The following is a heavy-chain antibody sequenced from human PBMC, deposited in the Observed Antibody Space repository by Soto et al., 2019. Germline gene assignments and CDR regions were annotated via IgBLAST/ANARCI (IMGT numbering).Heavy chain of an antibody. D-gene: IGHD2-2*01. CDR3: ARERLTFVPGAVGVAFDI. V-gene: IGHV1-69*12. CDR1: GGTFDSNA. Sequence: QVQLVQSGTEVRKPGSSVKVSCKASGGTFDSNAISWVRLAPGQGLEWMGGIIPIFGTINNTQRFQDRVTITADESANIVYMELRSLRSEDTYVYCGARERLTFVPGAVGVAFDIWGQGTLVTVSS. CDR2: IIPIFGTI. J-gene: IGHJ3*02.